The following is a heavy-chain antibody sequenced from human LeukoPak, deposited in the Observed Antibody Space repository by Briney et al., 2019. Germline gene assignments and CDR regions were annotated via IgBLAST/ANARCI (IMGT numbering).Heavy chain of an antibody. J-gene: IGHJ4*02. D-gene: IGHD6-19*01. Sequence: PSGTLSLTCAVSGGSISSSNWWSWVRQPPGKGLEWIGEIYHSGSTNYNPSLKSRVTISVDKSKNQFSLKLSSVTAADTAVYYCARAEGSGWYHATLDYWGQGTLVTVSS. CDR1: GGSISSSNW. V-gene: IGHV4-4*02. CDR3: ARAEGSGWYHATLDY. CDR2: IYHSGST.